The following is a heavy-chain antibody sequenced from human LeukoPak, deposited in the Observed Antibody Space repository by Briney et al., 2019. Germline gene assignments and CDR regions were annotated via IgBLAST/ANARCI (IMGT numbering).Heavy chain of an antibody. CDR3: ARVEGGYYDSSGYLYYFDY. CDR1: GGSISSYY. J-gene: IGHJ4*02. D-gene: IGHD3-22*01. CDR2: INHSGST. Sequence: SETLSLTCTVSGGSISSYYWSWIRQPPGKGLEWIGEINHSGSTNYNPSLKSRVTISVDTSKNQFSLKLSSVTAADTAVYYCARVEGGYYDSSGYLYYFDYWGQGTLVTVSS. V-gene: IGHV4-34*01.